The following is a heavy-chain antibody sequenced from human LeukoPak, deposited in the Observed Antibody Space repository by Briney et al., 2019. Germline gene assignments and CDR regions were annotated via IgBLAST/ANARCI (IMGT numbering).Heavy chain of an antibody. CDR3: AGPIGEAVETTLGNVDY. V-gene: IGHV5-51*01. CDR2: IYPGDSDT. CDR1: GYSFSNYW. J-gene: IGHJ4*02. Sequence: GESLKISCKGFGYSFSNYWIGWVRQMPGKGLEWMGIIYPGDSDTRYSPSFEGQVTISADKSISTAYLQWNSLKASDTAMYYCAGPIGEAVETTLGNVDYWGQGTLVTVSS. D-gene: IGHD3-10*01.